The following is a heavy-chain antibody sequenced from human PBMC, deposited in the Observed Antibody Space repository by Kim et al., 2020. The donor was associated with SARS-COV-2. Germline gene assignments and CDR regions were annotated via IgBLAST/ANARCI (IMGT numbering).Heavy chain of an antibody. CDR1: GFTFSSYS. D-gene: IGHD6-13*01. CDR2: ISSSSSTI. J-gene: IGHJ6*02. Sequence: GGSLRLSCAASGFTFSSYSMNWVRQAPGKGLEWVSYISSSSSTIYYADSVKGRFTISRDNAKNSLYLQMTSLRDEETAVYYGARGHGKQQLIYYGMDVWGQGTTVTVSS. CDR3: ARGHGKQQLIYYGMDV. V-gene: IGHV3-48*02.